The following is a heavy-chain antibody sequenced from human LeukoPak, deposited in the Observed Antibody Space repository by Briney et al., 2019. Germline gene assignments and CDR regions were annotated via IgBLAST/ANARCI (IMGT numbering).Heavy chain of an antibody. D-gene: IGHD5-12*01. CDR3: AKDGRVATTAYYYYMDV. CDR1: GFTFSSYG. Sequence: SGGSLRLSCAASGFTFSSYGMHWVRQAPGKGLEWVAFIRYDGSNKYYADSVKGRFTISRDNSKNTLYLQMNSLRAEDTAVYYCAKDGRVATTAYYYYMDVWGKGTTVTVSS. J-gene: IGHJ6*03. V-gene: IGHV3-30*02. CDR2: IRYDGSNK.